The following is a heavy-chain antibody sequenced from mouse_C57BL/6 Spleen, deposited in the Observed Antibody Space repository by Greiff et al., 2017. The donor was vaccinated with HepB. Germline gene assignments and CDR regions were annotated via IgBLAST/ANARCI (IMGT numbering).Heavy chain of an antibody. CDR2: ISSGSSTI. J-gene: IGHJ3*01. Sequence: EVQLVESGGGLAKPGGSLKLSCAASGFTFSDYGMHWVRQAPEKGLEWVAYISSGSSTIYYADTVKGRFTITRDNAKNTLFLQLTRLRSEDTAMYYCARELLRYPAYWGQGTLVTVSA. V-gene: IGHV5-17*01. D-gene: IGHD1-1*01. CDR3: ARELLRYPAY. CDR1: GFTFSDYG.